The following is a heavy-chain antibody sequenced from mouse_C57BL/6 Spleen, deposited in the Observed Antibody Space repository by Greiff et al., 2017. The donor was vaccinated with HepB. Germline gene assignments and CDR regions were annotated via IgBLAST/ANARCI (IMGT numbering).Heavy chain of an antibody. CDR2: IRSKSNNYAT. J-gene: IGHJ1*03. V-gene: IGHV10-1*01. CDR1: GFSFNTYA. CDR3: VRQNDYERYFDV. Sequence: EVHLVESGGGLVQPKGSLKLSCAASGFSFNTYAMNWVRQAPGKGLEWVARIRSKSNNYATYYADSVKDRFTISRDDSESMLYLQMNNLKTEDTAMYYCVRQNDYERYFDVWGTGTTVTVSS. D-gene: IGHD2-4*01.